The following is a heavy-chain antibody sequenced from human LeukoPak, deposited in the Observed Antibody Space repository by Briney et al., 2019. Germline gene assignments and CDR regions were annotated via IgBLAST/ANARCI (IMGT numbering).Heavy chain of an antibody. D-gene: IGHD2-8*01. V-gene: IGHV3-30*02. J-gene: IGHJ6*02. Sequence: PGGSLRLSCAVSGGTFSSNSMYWVRLAPCKGQGWVAFVRYDGSNKYYANSVKGRVTISIDNAKNTVYLQLNSVRAEDTAVYYCARGLYLTYGMDVWGQGTTVTVSS. CDR2: VRYDGSNK. CDR3: ARGLYLTYGMDV. CDR1: GGTFSSNS.